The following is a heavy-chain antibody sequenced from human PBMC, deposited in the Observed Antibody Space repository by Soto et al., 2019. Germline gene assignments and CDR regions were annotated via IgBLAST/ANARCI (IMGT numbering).Heavy chain of an antibody. V-gene: IGHV4-34*01. CDR1: GGSFSGYY. CDR2: INHSGST. J-gene: IGHJ1*01. CDR3: ALFPLCGSYSLHFFHL. Sequence: SETLSLTCAVYGGSFSGYYWSWIRQPPGKGLEWIGEINHSGSTNYNPSLKSRVTISVDTSKNQFSLKLSSVTAADTAVYYCALFPLCGSYSLHFFHLWAQRTLVTVSS. D-gene: IGHD1-26*01.